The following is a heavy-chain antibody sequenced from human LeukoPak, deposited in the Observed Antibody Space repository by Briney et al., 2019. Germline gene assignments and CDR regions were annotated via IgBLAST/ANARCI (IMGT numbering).Heavy chain of an antibody. CDR2: IKQDGSEK. J-gene: IGHJ4*02. V-gene: IGHV3-7*03. Sequence: RGSLRLSCVASGFTFSSSWMSWVRQAPGKGLEWVANIKQDGSEKSYVESVRGRFTISRDNAKNSLYLQLNSLRAEDTALYYCARDNPPDYWGQGTLVTVSS. CDR1: GFTFSSSW. CDR3: ARDNPPDY.